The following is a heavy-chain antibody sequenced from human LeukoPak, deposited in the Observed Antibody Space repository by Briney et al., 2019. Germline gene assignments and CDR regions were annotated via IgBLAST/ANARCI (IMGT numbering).Heavy chain of an antibody. CDR2: ISGSGGST. V-gene: IGHV3-23*01. J-gene: IGHJ4*02. D-gene: IGHD6-13*01. CDR3: AKVPSIAPAGTDFDY. Sequence: GGSLRLSCAASGFTFSSHSMSWDRQAPGKGLEWVSAISGSGGSTYYADSVKGRFTISRDNSKNTLYLQMNSLRAEDTAVYYCAKVPSIAPAGTDFDYCGQGILVTVSS. CDR1: GFTFSSHS.